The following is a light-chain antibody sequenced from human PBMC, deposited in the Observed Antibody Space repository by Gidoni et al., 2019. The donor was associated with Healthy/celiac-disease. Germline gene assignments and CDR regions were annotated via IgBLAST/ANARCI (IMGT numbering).Light chain of an antibody. CDR3: QVWDSSSDHVV. Sequence: SYVLTQPPSVSVAPGQTARITCGGNNIGRKSVHWYQQKPGQAPVLVVYDDNDRPSGIPERFSGSNSGNTATLTISRVEAGDEADYHCQVWDSSSDHVVFGRDQADRP. V-gene: IGLV3-21*02. J-gene: IGLJ2*01. CDR2: DDN. CDR1: NIGRKS.